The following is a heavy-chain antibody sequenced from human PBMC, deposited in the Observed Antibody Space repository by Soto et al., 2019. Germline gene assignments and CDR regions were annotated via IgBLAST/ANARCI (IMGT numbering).Heavy chain of an antibody. CDR3: ARDTYCSGGSCYSVSYYYGMDV. J-gene: IGHJ6*02. Sequence: SVKVSCKASGGTFSSYAISWVRQAPGQGLEWMGGIIPIFGTANYAQKFQGRVTITADESTSTAYMELSSLRSEDTAVYYCARDTYCSGGSCYSVSYYYGMDVWGQGTTVTVSS. V-gene: IGHV1-69*13. D-gene: IGHD2-15*01. CDR1: GGTFSSYA. CDR2: IIPIFGTA.